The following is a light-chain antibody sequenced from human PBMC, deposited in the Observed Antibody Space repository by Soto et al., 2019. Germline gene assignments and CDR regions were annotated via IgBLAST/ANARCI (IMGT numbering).Light chain of an antibody. Sequence: QSALTQPASVSGSPGQSITISCTGTSSDVGGYNYVSWYQQHPGKAPKLMMYDVSNRPSGVSNRFSGSKSGNTASLTISGLQAEDEADYYCSSYTSSSTRRVFGTGTKLTVL. CDR3: SSYTSSSTRRV. CDR2: DVS. CDR1: SSDVGGYNY. J-gene: IGLJ1*01. V-gene: IGLV2-14*01.